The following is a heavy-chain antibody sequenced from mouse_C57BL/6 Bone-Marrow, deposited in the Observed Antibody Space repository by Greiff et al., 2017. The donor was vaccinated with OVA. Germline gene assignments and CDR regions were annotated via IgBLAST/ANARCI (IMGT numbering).Heavy chain of an antibody. CDR1: GYSFTGYY. J-gene: IGHJ3*01. CDR3: ARNYGSSPFAY. D-gene: IGHD1-1*01. V-gene: IGHV1-42*01. CDR2: INPSTGGT. Sequence: EVNVVESGAELARPGASVKISCKASGYSFTGYYMNWVKQSPEKSLEWIGEINPSTGGTTYNQKFKAKATLTVDKSSSTAYMQLKSLTSEDSAVYYCARNYGSSPFAYWGQGTLVTVSA.